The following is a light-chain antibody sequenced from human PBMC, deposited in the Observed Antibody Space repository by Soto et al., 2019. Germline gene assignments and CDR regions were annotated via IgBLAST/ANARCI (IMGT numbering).Light chain of an antibody. Sequence: QSVLTQPRSASGTPGQRVTISCSGSSSNIGGNTVNWYQQLPGTAPKLLIYNNNQRPSGVPDRFSGSKSGTSASLAISGLQSEDEADYYCAPRDDSRNKVFGTGTKVTVL. CDR1: SSNIGGNT. V-gene: IGLV1-44*01. CDR2: NNN. J-gene: IGLJ1*01. CDR3: APRDDSRNKV.